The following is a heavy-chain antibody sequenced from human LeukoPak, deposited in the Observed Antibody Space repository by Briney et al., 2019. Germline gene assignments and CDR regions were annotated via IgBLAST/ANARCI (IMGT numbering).Heavy chain of an antibody. CDR2: IYYSGST. V-gene: IGHV4-59*01. CDR3: GRKRGVTNAAAMFYYYYGMDV. D-gene: IGHD2-2*01. Sequence: SETLSLTCTVSGGSISSYYWSWIRQPPGKGLEWIGYIYYSGSTNYNPSLKSRVTISVDTSKNQFSLKLSSVTAADTAVYYCGRKRGVTNAAAMFYYYYGMDVWGQGTTVTVSS. J-gene: IGHJ6*02. CDR1: GGSISSYY.